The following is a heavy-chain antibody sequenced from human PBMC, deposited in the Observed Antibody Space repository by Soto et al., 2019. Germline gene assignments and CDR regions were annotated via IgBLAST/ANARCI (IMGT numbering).Heavy chain of an antibody. V-gene: IGHV3-21*01. J-gene: IGHJ6*02. CDR3: ARDPPAGTHRS. Sequence: GGSLILSCTASGFTFSSYSMNWVRQAPGKGLEWVSSISSSSSYIYYADSVKGRFTISRDNAKNSLYLQMNSLRAEDTAVYYCARDPPAGTHRSWGQGTTVTVSS. CDR2: ISSSSSYI. CDR1: GFTFSSYS. D-gene: IGHD1-1*01.